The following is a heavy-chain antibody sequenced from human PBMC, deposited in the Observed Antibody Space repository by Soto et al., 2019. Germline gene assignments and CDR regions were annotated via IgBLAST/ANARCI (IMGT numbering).Heavy chain of an antibody. CDR2: INAGNGNT. J-gene: IGHJ4*02. V-gene: IGHV1-3*05. D-gene: IGHD6-19*01. Sequence: QVQLVQSGAEEKKPGASVKVSCKASGYTFTGYAMHWVRQAPGQRLEWMGWINAGNGNTKYSQKFQGRVTITRDTSASTAYMRLSSLRSEDTAVYYCARAVAVPADFDYWAQGTLVTVSS. CDR3: ARAVAVPADFDY. CDR1: GYTFTGYA.